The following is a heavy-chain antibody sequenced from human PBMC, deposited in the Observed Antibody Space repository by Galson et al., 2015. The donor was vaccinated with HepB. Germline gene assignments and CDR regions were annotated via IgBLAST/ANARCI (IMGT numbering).Heavy chain of an antibody. D-gene: IGHD1-7*01. CDR2: ISRSSGTI. CDR3: ARITGTTPGGIDY. V-gene: IGHV3-48*02. Sequence: SLRLSCAVSGFIFSSYGMNWVRQAPGKGLEWVAYISRSSGTIYYADSVKGRFTISRDNGKNSLFLQMNSLRDEDTAMYYCARITGTTPGGIDYWGQGTLVTVSS. CDR1: GFIFSSYG. J-gene: IGHJ4*02.